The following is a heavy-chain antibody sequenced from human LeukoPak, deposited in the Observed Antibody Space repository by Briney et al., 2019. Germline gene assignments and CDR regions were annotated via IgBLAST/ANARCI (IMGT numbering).Heavy chain of an antibody. J-gene: IGHJ6*02. D-gene: IGHD1-7*01. V-gene: IGHV4-59*01. CDR3: ARVGGTNYYYYGMDV. CDR1: GGSISGYY. Sequence: PSETLSLTCTVSGGSISGYYWSWIRQPPGKGLEWIGYIYDSGSTNYNPPLKSRVTISVDTSKSQFSLKLSSVTAADTAVYYCARVGGTNYYYYGMDVWGQGTTVTVSS. CDR2: IYDSGST.